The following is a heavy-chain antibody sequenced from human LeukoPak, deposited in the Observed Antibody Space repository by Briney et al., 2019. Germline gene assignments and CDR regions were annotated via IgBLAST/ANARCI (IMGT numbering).Heavy chain of an antibody. V-gene: IGHV3-21*01. Sequence: PGGSLRLFCAASGFTFSSCGFNWVRQAPGKGLERVSSIGPTGTDRYYADSVRGRFTISRDNAKNSMYLQMDSLRDEDTAVYYCATETIGRHYDYWGQGTLLTVSS. CDR3: ATETIGRHYDY. CDR1: GFTFSSCG. CDR2: IGPTGTDR. D-gene: IGHD1-14*01. J-gene: IGHJ4*02.